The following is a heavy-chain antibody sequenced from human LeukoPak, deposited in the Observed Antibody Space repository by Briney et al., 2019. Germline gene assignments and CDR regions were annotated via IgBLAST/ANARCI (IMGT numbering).Heavy chain of an antibody. CDR1: GGSFRGYY. J-gene: IGHJ3*02. V-gene: IGHV4-34*01. CDR2: IYYSGST. Sequence: SETLSLTCAVYGGSFRGYYWGWIRQPPGKGLEWLGSIYYSGSTYYNPSLKSRVTISVDTSKNQFSLKLSSVTAAHTAVYYCARVRRWLQFGFHPGSAFDIWGQGTMVTVSS. CDR3: ARVRRWLQFGFHPGSAFDI. D-gene: IGHD5-24*01.